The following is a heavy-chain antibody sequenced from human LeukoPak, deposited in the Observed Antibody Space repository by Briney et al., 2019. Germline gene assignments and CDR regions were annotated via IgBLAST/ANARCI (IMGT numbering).Heavy chain of an antibody. V-gene: IGHV3-53*01. CDR3: ARDRGGPEGD. CDR1: GFTVSSNC. Sequence: PGGSLRLSCAASGFTVSSNCMSWVRQAPGKGLEWVSVIYSSGSTYYADSVKGRFTISRDNSKNTLYLQMNSLRADDTAVYYCARDRGGPEGDWGQGTLVTVSS. D-gene: IGHD2-15*01. CDR2: IYSSGST. J-gene: IGHJ4*02.